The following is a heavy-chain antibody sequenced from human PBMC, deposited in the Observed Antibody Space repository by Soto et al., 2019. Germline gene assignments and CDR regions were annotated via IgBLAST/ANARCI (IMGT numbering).Heavy chain of an antibody. D-gene: IGHD3-3*01. V-gene: IGHV3-7*01. CDR2: IKQDGSEK. J-gene: IGHJ6*03. CDR3: ARDNRFLEWLPQDYYYYYMDV. CDR1: GFTFSSYW. Sequence: GGSLRLSCAASGFTFSSYWMSWVRQAPGKGLEWVANIKQDGSEKYYVDSVKGRFTISRDNAKNSLYLQMNSLRAEDTAVYYCARDNRFLEWLPQDYYYYYMDVWGKGTTVTVSS.